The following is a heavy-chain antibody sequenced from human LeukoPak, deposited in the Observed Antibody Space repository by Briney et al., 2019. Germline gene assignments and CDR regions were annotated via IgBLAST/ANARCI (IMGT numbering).Heavy chain of an antibody. J-gene: IGHJ4*02. CDR1: GFTFSNFG. CDR2: IWYDGGTK. V-gene: IGHV3-33*01. CDR3: VRRGYSAYTEQGIFDY. Sequence: GGSLRLSCAASGFTFSNFGFHWVRQAPGKGLEWVAVIWYDGGTKTYADSVKGRFTISRDNSNNTLYLEMNSLRAEDTAVYYCVRRGYSAYTEQGIFDYWGQGTLVTVSS. D-gene: IGHD5-12*01.